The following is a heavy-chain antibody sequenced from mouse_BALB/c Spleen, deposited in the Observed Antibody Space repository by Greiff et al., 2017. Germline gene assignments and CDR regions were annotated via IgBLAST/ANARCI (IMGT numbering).Heavy chain of an antibody. CDR2: ISYSGST. CDR1: GYSITSDYA. V-gene: IGHV3-2*02. CDR3: ANGDGAMDY. Sequence: EVKLVESGPGLVKPSQSLSLTCTVTGYSITSDYAWNWIRQFPGNKLEWMGYISYSGSTSYNPSLKSRISITRDTSKNQFFLQLNSVTTEDTATYYCANGDGAMDYWGQGTSVTVSS. J-gene: IGHJ4*01. D-gene: IGHD1-2*01.